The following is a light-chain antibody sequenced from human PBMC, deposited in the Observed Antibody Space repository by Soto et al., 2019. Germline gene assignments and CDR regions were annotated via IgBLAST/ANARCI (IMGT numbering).Light chain of an antibody. CDR1: ERVSKY. J-gene: IGKJ1*01. CDR2: DTS. CDR3: QQRRNWPLT. Sequence: EIVLTLSSATLSLSPGERATISCRARERVSKYVSWYQKKHGRSPTPLIYDTSKRAMGFPARIRGSGSGTDFYLTIGSLAPEDFAVYYCQQRRNWPLTFRQGTKGDIK. V-gene: IGKV3-11*01.